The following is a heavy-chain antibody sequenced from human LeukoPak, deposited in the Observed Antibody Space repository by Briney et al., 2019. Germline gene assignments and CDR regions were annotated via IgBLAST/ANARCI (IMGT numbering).Heavy chain of an antibody. J-gene: IGHJ4*02. D-gene: IGHD2/OR15-2a*01. V-gene: IGHV4-34*01. CDR2: INHSGST. CDR3: ARAFLSAARGSCFDY. CDR1: GGSFSGYY. Sequence: SETLSLTCAVYGGSFSGYYWSWIRQPPGKGLEWIGEINHSGSTNYNPSLKSRVTISVDTSKNQFSLKLSSVTAEDTAVYYCARAFLSAARGSCFDYWGQGTLVTVSS.